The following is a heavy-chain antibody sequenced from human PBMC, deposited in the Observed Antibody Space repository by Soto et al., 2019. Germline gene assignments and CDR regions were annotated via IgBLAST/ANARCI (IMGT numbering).Heavy chain of an antibody. CDR1: GVHFKTYC. D-gene: IGHD3-22*01. J-gene: IGHJ4*02. CDR3: SRYASSDYYFGV. CDR2: INPDGFRK. V-gene: IGHV3-7*03. Sequence: PGEPVRHSCGAAGVHFKTYCVSWVRQAPGKGLEWVASINPDGFRKYFADSVKGRCTISRDSAENSLALPTVSLRAEATFLHKCSRYASSDYYFGVWGQGTLVTVSS.